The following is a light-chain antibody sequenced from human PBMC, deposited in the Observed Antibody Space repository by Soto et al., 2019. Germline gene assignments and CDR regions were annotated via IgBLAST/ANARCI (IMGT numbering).Light chain of an antibody. CDR2: GAS. Sequence: EIVLRQSPGTLSLSPGEGASLSCRASQSVSSNYLAWYQQKPGQAPRLLIYGASTRATGIPDRFSGSGSGTDFTLTISSLEPEDFAVYYCQQRSNWPTFGQGTRLEIK. CDR3: QQRSNWPT. CDR1: QSVSSNY. J-gene: IGKJ5*01. V-gene: IGKV3D-20*02.